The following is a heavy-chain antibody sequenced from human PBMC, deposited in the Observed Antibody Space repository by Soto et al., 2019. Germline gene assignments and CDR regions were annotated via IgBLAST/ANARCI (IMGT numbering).Heavy chain of an antibody. D-gene: IGHD3-9*01. CDR2: IIPILGIA. V-gene: IGHV1-69*04. CDR1: GGTFSSYT. CDR3: ARDVTPLRYFDWLHYYYYYGMDV. J-gene: IGHJ6*02. Sequence: GASVKVSCKASGGTFSSYTISWVRQAPGQGLEWMGRIIPILGIANYAQKFQGRVTITADKSTSTAYMELSSLRSEDTAVYYCARDVTPLRYFDWLHYYYYYGMDVWGQGTTVTVSS.